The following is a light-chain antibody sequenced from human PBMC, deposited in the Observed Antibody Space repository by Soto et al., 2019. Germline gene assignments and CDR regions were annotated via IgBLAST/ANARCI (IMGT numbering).Light chain of an antibody. V-gene: IGLV9-49*01. Sequence: QSVLTQPPSASASLGASVTLTCTLSSGYSNYKVDWYQQRPGKGPRFVMRVGTGGIVGSKGDGIPDRFSVLASGLNRYLTIRNIQEEDESDYHCGADHGSGSNFVYVFGTGTKLTV. CDR2: VGTGGIVG. CDR1: SGYSNYK. CDR3: GADHGSGSNFVYV. J-gene: IGLJ1*01.